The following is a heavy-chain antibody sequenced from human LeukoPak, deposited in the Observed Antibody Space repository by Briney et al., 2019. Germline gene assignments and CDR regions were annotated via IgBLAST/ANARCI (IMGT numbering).Heavy chain of an antibody. Sequence: PGGSLRLSCAASGFTFSSYAMHWVRQAPGKGLEWVAVISYDGSNKYYADSVKGRFTISRDNSKNTLYLQMSSLRAEDTAVYYCARTSSIAVADYYFDYWGQGTLVTVSS. CDR1: GFTFSSYA. CDR3: ARTSSIAVADYYFDY. CDR2: ISYDGSNK. D-gene: IGHD6-19*01. J-gene: IGHJ4*02. V-gene: IGHV3-30*04.